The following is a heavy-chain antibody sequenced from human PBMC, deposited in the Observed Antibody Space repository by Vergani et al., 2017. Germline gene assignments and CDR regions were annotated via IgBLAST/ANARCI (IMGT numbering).Heavy chain of an antibody. D-gene: IGHD3-3*01. J-gene: IGHJ2*01. CDR2: ISSSGSTI. CDR3: ASSAYYDFWSGYQRNWYFDL. Sequence: EVQLLESGGGLVQPGGSLRLSCAASGFTFSSYEMNWVRQAPGKGLEWVSYISSSGSTIYYADSVKGRFTISRDNAKNSLYLQMNSLRAEDTAVYYCASSAYYDFWSGYQRNWYFDLWGRGTLVTVSS. CDR1: GFTFSSYE. V-gene: IGHV3-48*03.